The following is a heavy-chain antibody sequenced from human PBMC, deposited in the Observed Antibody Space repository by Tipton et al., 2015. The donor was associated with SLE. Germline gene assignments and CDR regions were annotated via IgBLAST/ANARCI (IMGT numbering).Heavy chain of an antibody. CDR3: ARGYRYFDWLSSYYFDY. CDR1: GGSIGSFY. J-gene: IGHJ4*02. D-gene: IGHD3-9*01. CDR2: IYYSGST. V-gene: IGHV4-59*01. Sequence: TLSLTCTVSGGSIGSFYWSWIRQPPGKGLEWIGYIYYSGSTNYNPSLKSRVTISVDTSKNQFSLKLSSVTAADTAVYYCARGYRYFDWLSSYYFDYWGQGTLVTVSS.